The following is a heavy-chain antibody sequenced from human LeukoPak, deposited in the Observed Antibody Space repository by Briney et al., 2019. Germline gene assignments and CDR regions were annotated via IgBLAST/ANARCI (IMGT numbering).Heavy chain of an antibody. CDR3: ARAGGYDPQHDY. CDR1: GGSISSGDYY. D-gene: IGHD5-12*01. CDR2: IYYSGST. J-gene: IGHJ4*02. Sequence: SETLSLTCTVSGGSISSGDYYGSWIRQPPGKGLEWIGYIYYSGSTYYNPSLKSRVTISVDTSKNQFSLKLSSVTAADTAVYYCARAGGYDPQHDYWGQGTLVTVSS. V-gene: IGHV4-30-4*01.